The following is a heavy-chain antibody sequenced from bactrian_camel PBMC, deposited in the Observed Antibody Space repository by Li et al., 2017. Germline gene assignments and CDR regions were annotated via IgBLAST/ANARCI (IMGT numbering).Heavy chain of an antibody. CDR3: VAGRNCYYGTRY. CDR1: AYTPANVR. J-gene: IGHJ4*01. V-gene: IGHV3S55*01. D-gene: IGHD2*01. Sequence: HVQLVESGGGSVQAGGSLRLSCAFDAYTPANVRMAWFRQAPGKEREGVAALEFAASTTYADSVKGRFAISADYAKNTLYLQMNSLKPEDTAMYYCVAGRNCYYGTRYWGQGTQVTVS. CDR2: LEFAAST.